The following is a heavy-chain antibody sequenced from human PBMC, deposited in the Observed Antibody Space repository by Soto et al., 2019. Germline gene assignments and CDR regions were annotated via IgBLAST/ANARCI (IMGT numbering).Heavy chain of an antibody. Sequence: QVQLVQSGAEVKKPGSSVKVSCKSSGGTFSHYAITWVRQAPGQGLEWMGGIVPVSGTTDYAEKFRGRVQITADKITSTAYMELTSLQSDDTAVYYCTRARGYCSGTGCYSGFWGQGTLVTVSS. V-gene: IGHV1-69*06. CDR1: GGTFSHYA. CDR3: TRARGYCSGTGCYSGF. J-gene: IGHJ4*02. CDR2: IVPVSGTT. D-gene: IGHD2-2*02.